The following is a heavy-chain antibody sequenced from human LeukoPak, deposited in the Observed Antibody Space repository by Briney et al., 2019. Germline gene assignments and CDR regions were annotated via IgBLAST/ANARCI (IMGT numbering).Heavy chain of an antibody. CDR1: GFIFSSYW. CDR3: ARAKSNGFDI. J-gene: IGHJ3*02. Sequence: GGSLRLSCAASGFIFSSYWMSWVRQAPGKGLEGVANIKQDGSEKYYVDSVKGRFTISRDNAKNSLYLQMNSLRAEDTAVYYCARAKSNGFDIWGQGTVVTVSS. V-gene: IGHV3-7*04. CDR2: IKQDGSEK.